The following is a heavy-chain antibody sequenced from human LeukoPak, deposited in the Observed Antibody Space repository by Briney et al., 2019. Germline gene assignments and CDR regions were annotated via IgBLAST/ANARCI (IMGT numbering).Heavy chain of an antibody. CDR2: VGGDDRT. J-gene: IGHJ1*01. Sequence: GGSLRLSCAASGFTLSGNAMSWVRQAPGRGLEWVSGVGGDDRTHYADSVRGRFTISRDNSMNTVSLDMNRLRVEDTAVYYCAKDLSWWAAADHWGQGTLVTVAS. CDR3: AKDLSWWAAADH. CDR1: GFTLSGNA. V-gene: IGHV3-23*01. D-gene: IGHD2-15*01.